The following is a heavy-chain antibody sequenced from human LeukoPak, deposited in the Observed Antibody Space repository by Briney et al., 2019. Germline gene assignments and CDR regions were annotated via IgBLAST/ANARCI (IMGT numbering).Heavy chain of an antibody. V-gene: IGHV3-21*01. CDR3: ARAEGYGAIDY. Sequence: GGSLRLSCAASGFTFSSHSMNWVHQAPGKGLEWVSSISSSSYIYYADSVKGRFTISRDNAKNSLYLQMNSLRAEDTALYYCARAEGYGAIDYWGQGTLVIVSS. CDR2: ISSSSYI. CDR1: GFTFSSHS. J-gene: IGHJ4*02. D-gene: IGHD5-12*01.